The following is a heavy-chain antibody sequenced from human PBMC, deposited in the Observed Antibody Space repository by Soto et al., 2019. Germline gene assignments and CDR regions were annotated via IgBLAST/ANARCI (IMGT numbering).Heavy chain of an antibody. CDR1: GGSISSGGYY. Sequence: QVQLQESGPGLVKPSQTLSLTCTVSGGSISSGGYYWSWIRQHPGKGLEWIGYIYYSGSTYYNPSLKSRVTISVDKSKNQFSLKLSSVTAADTAVYYCARAGIAARPLGYYYYGMDVWGQGTTVTVSS. CDR2: IYYSGST. D-gene: IGHD6-6*01. V-gene: IGHV4-31*03. CDR3: ARAGIAARPLGYYYYGMDV. J-gene: IGHJ6*02.